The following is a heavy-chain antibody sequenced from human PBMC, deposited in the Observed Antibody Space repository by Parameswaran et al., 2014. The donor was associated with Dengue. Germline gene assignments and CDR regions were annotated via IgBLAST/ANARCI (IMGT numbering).Heavy chain of an antibody. J-gene: IGHJ6*02. D-gene: IGHD6-19*01. Sequence: RWIRQPPGKALEWLALIDWDDDKYYSTSLKTRLTISKDTSKNQVVLTMTNMDPVDTATYYCARIQGEQWLLGMDVWGQGTTVTVSS. CDR3: ARIQGEQWLLGMDV. V-gene: IGHV2-70*01. CDR2: IDWDDDK.